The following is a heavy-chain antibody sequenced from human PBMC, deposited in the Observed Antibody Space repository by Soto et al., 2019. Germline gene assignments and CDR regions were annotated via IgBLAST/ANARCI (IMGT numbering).Heavy chain of an antibody. CDR2: IIPILGIA. CDR3: AREEDLGYCSSTSCPTAEYFQH. Sequence: SVKVSCKASGGTFSSYTISWVRQAPGQGLEWMGRIIPILGIANYAQKFQGRVTITADKSTSTAYMELSSLRSEDTAVYYCAREEDLGYCSSTSCPTAEYFQHWGQGTLVTVSS. V-gene: IGHV1-69*04. D-gene: IGHD2-2*01. CDR1: GGTFSSYT. J-gene: IGHJ1*01.